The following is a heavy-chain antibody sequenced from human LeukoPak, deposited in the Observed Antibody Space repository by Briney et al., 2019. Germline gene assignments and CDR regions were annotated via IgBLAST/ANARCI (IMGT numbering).Heavy chain of an antibody. Sequence: PGGSLRLSCAASGFTFSDYHMSWIRQAPGKGLEWISYISSSGSSIYYADSVKGRFTISRDNAKNSLYLQMNSLRAEDTAVYYCAKSGGYYYGMDVWGQGTTVTVSS. D-gene: IGHD3-10*01. CDR1: GFTFSDYH. V-gene: IGHV3-11*04. J-gene: IGHJ6*02. CDR3: AKSGGYYYGMDV. CDR2: ISSSGSSI.